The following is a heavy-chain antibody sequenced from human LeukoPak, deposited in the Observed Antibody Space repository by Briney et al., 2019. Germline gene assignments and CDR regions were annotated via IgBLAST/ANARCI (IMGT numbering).Heavy chain of an antibody. Sequence: GGSLRLSCAASRFSFHNYAMTWIRQAPEKGLEWVSSISVDGGNIKYADSAKGRFTISRDNSKGTLYLQMDSLRVEDTAVYYCGKDPNGDYIGAFDFWGQGTMVTVSS. CDR2: ISVDGGNI. CDR3: GKDPNGDYIGAFDF. CDR1: RFSFHNYA. V-gene: IGHV3-23*01. D-gene: IGHD4-17*01. J-gene: IGHJ3*01.